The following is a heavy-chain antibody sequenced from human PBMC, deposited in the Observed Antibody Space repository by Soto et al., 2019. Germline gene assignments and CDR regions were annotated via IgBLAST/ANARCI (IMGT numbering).Heavy chain of an antibody. J-gene: IGHJ6*02. CDR1: GFTFSSYS. D-gene: IGHD3-22*01. V-gene: IGHV3-21*01. Sequence: PGGSLRLSCSPSGFTFSSYSMNWVRQAPGKGLEWVSSISSSSSYIYYADSVKGRFTFSRDNAKNSLYLQMNSLRAEDTAVYYCAVWWLLPRGRGATNYYYYGMDVWGQGTMVTVSS. CDR2: ISSSSSYI. CDR3: AVWWLLPRGRGATNYYYYGMDV.